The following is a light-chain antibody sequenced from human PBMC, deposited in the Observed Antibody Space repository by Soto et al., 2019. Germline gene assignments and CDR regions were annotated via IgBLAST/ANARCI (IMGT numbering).Light chain of an antibody. CDR2: AAS. V-gene: IGKV1-39*01. CDR3: QRSYSTPT. J-gene: IGKJ1*01. Sequence: DIQMTQSPSSLSASVGDRVTITCRPSQSISSYLNWYQQKPGKAPKLLIYAASSLQRGVPSRFSGRGSGTDFTLTISSLQPEYFATYYCQRSYSTPTFGQGTKVDIK. CDR1: QSISSY.